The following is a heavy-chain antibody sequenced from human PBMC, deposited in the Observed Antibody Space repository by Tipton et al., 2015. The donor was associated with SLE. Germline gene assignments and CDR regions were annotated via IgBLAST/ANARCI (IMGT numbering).Heavy chain of an antibody. J-gene: IGHJ3*02. CDR2: IDTSGST. D-gene: IGHD1-1*01. V-gene: IGHV4-4*07. Sequence: TLSLTCTVSGVSISCHYWSWLRQPTGKGLEWMGHIDTSGSTKYNPSLKSRVTMSVDTSKNQFSLKLSSVTAADTAVYYCARGLGWNDPVDIWGQGTMVTVSS. CDR1: GVSISCHY. CDR3: ARGLGWNDPVDI.